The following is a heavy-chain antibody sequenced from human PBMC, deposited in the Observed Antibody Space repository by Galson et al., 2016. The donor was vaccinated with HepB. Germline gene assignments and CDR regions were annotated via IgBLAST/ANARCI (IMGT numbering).Heavy chain of an antibody. CDR3: AKDQLIVVVPAAGNWFGP. V-gene: IGHV3-23*01. CDR2: ISGSGTAT. J-gene: IGHJ5*02. D-gene: IGHD2-2*01. CDR1: GFTFNNYA. Sequence: SLRLSCAASGFTFNNYAMSWVRQAPGKGLEWVSGISGSGTATYYPDSVKGRFTISRDNSKSTRYLQMSALTAEDTAIYSCAKDQLIVVVPAAGNWFGPWGPGTQVTVSS.